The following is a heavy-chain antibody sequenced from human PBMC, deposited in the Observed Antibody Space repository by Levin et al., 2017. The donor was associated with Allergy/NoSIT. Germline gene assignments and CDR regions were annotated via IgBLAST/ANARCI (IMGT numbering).Heavy chain of an antibody. D-gene: IGHD3-22*01. CDR2: IFHSGTT. V-gene: IGHV4-39*01. CDR1: GGSIMSSSYF. J-gene: IGHJ4*02. CDR3: ARHRLTYYYDSSGYYFDY. Sequence: GSLRLSCTVSGGSIMSSSYFWGWVRQPPGKGLEWIASIFHSGTTYYNPSLKSRVTISVDTSMNQFSLRLSSVTAADTAVYYCARHRLTYYYDSSGYYFDYWGQGTLVTVSS.